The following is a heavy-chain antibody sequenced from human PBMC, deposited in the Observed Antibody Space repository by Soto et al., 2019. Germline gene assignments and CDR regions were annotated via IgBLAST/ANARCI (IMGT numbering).Heavy chain of an antibody. Sequence: ASVKVSCKASGGTFSNYVVNWVRQAPGQGLEWMGRIIPISVAANYAQKFQGRVTITADKSTSTSYMELSSLRSEDTAVYYCARDMTRTVVPYFDFWGQGTLVTVSS. J-gene: IGHJ4*02. CDR3: ARDMTRTVVPYFDF. D-gene: IGHD1-7*01. CDR2: IIPISVAA. CDR1: GGTFSNYV. V-gene: IGHV1-69*06.